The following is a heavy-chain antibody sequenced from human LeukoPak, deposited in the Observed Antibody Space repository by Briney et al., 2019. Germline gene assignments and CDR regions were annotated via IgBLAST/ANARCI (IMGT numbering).Heavy chain of an antibody. J-gene: IGHJ3*02. CDR3: AREGIQLWLRDAFDI. D-gene: IGHD5-18*01. Sequence: SETLSLTCIVSGGPISSFYWSWIRQSPGKGLEWIGYIYYNGSTNYNPSLKSRVAISVDTSKNQFSLRLSSVTAADTAIYYCAREGIQLWLRDAFDIWGQGTMVTVSS. CDR2: IYYNGST. V-gene: IGHV4-59*01. CDR1: GGPISSFY.